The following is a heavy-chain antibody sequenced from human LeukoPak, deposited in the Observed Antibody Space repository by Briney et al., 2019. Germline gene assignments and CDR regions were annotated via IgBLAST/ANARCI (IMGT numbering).Heavy chain of an antibody. V-gene: IGHV4-39*01. Sequence: SETLSLTCTVSGGSLSSSSYYWGWLRQPPGTGLEWLGSIDYSGSTYYNPSLKSRVTISVDTSKTQFSLKLSSVTAADTAVYYCARHERDCSGGSCYSNWFDPWGQGTLVTVSS. J-gene: IGHJ5*02. CDR2: IDYSGST. CDR3: ARHERDCSGGSCYSNWFDP. D-gene: IGHD2-15*01. CDR1: GGSLSSSSYY.